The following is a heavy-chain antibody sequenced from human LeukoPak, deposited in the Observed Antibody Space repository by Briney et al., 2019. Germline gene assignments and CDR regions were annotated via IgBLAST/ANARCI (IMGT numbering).Heavy chain of an antibody. CDR1: GDSVTIYY. J-gene: IGHJ4*02. D-gene: IGHD2-21*01. CDR2: VSSDGTT. CDR3: ARLDCSGDHAFYNH. V-gene: IGHV4-59*08. Sequence: SETLSLTCSVSGDSVTIYYWNWIRQPPGKGLEWIGYVSSDGTTNYTPSLRSRVIMSVDTANKHISLNLTSVTAADTAIYYCARLDCSGDHAFYNHRGRGTLVTVP.